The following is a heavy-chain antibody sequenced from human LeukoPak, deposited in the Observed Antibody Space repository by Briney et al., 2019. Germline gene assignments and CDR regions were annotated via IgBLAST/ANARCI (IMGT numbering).Heavy chain of an antibody. CDR3: AKDSQAVAAQGYFDY. V-gene: IGHV3-30*18. CDR2: ISYDGSNK. D-gene: IGHD6-19*01. CDR1: GFTFSSYG. Sequence: GGSLRLSCAASGFTFSSYGMHWVRQAPGKGLEWVAVISYDGSNKYYADSVKGRFTISRDNSKNTLYLQMNSLRAEDTAVYYCAKDSQAVAAQGYFDYWGQGTLVTVSS. J-gene: IGHJ4*02.